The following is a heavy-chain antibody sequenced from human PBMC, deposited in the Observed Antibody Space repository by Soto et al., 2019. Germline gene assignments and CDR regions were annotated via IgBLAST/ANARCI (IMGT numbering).Heavy chain of an antibody. CDR2: IYSSGST. CDR3: ATRPLLPGAP. D-gene: IGHD3-22*01. Sequence: EVQLVESGGSVIQPGGSLRLSCAASGFTFSSNDMNWVRQAPGKGLEWVSLIYSSGSTSYADSVKGRFTISRDNSKNTLYLQMSSLRAEDTAVYYCATRPLLPGAPWGQGTMVTVSS. V-gene: IGHV3-53*01. CDR1: GFTFSSND. J-gene: IGHJ3*01.